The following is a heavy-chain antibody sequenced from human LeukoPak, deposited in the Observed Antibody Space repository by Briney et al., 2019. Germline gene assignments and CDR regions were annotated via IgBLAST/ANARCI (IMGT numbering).Heavy chain of an antibody. CDR2: ISYDGSNK. CDR3: ARAGSRWYFDL. V-gene: IGHV3-30-3*01. D-gene: IGHD1-1*01. CDR1: GFTFSSYA. J-gene: IGHJ2*01. Sequence: PGGSLRLSCAASGFTFSSYAMHWVCQAPGKGLEWVAVISYDGSNKYYADSVKGRFTISRDNSKNTLYLQMNSLRAEDTAVYYCARAGSRWYFDLWGRGTLVTVSS.